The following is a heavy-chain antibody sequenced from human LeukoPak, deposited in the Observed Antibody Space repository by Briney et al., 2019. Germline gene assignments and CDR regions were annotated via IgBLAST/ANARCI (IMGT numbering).Heavy chain of an antibody. J-gene: IGHJ6*02. CDR3: ARGEYSSSWPLYYYYGMDV. CDR1: GYSISSGYY. Sequence: NPSETLSLTCTVSGYSISSGYYWGWIRQPPGKGLEWIGSIYHSGSTYYNPSLKSRVTISVDTSKNQFSLKLSSVTAADTAVYYCARGEYSSSWPLYYYYGMDVWGQGTTVTVSS. V-gene: IGHV4-38-2*02. CDR2: IYHSGST. D-gene: IGHD6-13*01.